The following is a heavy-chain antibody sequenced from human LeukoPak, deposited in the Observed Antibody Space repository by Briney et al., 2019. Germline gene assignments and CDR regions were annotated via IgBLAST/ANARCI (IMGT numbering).Heavy chain of an antibody. CDR1: GGSISSSSYY. V-gene: IGHV4-39*01. J-gene: IGHJ5*02. Sequence: SETLSLTCTVSGGSISSSSYYWGWIRQPPGKGLEWIGSIYYSGSTYYNPSLKSRVTISVDTSKNQISLKLSSVTAADTAAYYCARSTTVTRWGQQPPTYVDNWFDPWGQGTLVTVSS. CDR3: ARSTTVTRWGQQPPTYVDNWFDP. D-gene: IGHD6-13*01. CDR2: IYYSGST.